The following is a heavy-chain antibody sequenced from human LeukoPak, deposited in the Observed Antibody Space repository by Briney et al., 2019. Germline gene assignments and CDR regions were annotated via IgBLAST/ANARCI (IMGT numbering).Heavy chain of an antibody. D-gene: IGHD6-13*01. J-gene: IGHJ4*02. Sequence: GGSLRLSCAASGFSFSDYWMSWVCQAPGKGLEWVANMNQDGSGKYYVDSVKGRFTISRDNAKNSLYLQMNSLRAEDTALYYCARDHLIASAGNDYWGQGTLVTVSS. CDR3: ARDHLIASAGNDY. CDR1: GFSFSDYW. CDR2: MNQDGSGK. V-gene: IGHV3-7*01.